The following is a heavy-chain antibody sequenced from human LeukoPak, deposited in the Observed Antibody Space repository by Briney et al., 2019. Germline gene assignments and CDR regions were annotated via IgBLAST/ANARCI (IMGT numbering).Heavy chain of an antibody. D-gene: IGHD6-19*01. CDR3: AKDSSGWYGNNWFDP. CDR2: ISGSGGST. Sequence: PGGSLRLSCAASGFTFSSYGMSWVRQAPGKGLEWVSAISGSGGSTYYADSVKGRFTISRDNSKNTLYLQMNSLRAEDTAVYYCAKDSSGWYGNNWFDPWGQGTLVTVSS. V-gene: IGHV3-23*01. CDR1: GFTFSSYG. J-gene: IGHJ5*02.